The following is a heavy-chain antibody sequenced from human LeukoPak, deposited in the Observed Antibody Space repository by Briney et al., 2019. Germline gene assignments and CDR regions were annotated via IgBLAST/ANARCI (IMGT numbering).Heavy chain of an antibody. J-gene: IGHJ4*02. CDR1: GFTFSSYA. D-gene: IGHD2-2*01. V-gene: IGHV3-23*01. CDR2: ISGSGGST. CDR3: AKGSRSSISCYGDY. Sequence: GGSLRPSCAASGFTFSSYAMSWVRQAPGKGLEWVSAISGSGGSTYYADSVKGRFTISRDNSKNTLYLQMNSLRAEDTAVYYCAKGSRSSISCYGDYWGQGTLVTVSS.